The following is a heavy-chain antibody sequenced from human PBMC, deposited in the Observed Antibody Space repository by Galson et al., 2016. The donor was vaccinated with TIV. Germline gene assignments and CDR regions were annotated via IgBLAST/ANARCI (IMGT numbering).Heavy chain of an antibody. CDR1: GFTFHDYG. V-gene: IGHV3-9*01. Sequence: SLRLSCAASGFTFHDYGMHWVRQAPGKGLEWVSGISSNSVSQGYADSVKGRFTVSRDNAKNSLYLQMNSLRGEDTALYYCSKARGYGYGSPRDYYYGMDVWGQGTTVIVSS. J-gene: IGHJ6*02. CDR2: ISSNSVSQ. D-gene: IGHD5-18*01. CDR3: SKARGYGYGSPRDYYYGMDV.